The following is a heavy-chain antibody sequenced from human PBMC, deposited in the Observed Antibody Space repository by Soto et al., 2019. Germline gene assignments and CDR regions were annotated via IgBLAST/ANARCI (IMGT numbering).Heavy chain of an antibody. J-gene: IGHJ4*02. CDR2: IKSKTNGGTT. Sequence: EVQLVESGGGLVKAGESLRVSCAASGFTFSNAWMSWVRQAPGKGLEWVGRIKSKTNGGTTDYAAPVEGRFSTSRQDSKSTIDLQMNSLKSEDKAVSYCTTDDPINRNWGQGTLVTVSS. CDR3: TTDDPINRN. CDR1: GFTFSNAW. V-gene: IGHV3-15*01.